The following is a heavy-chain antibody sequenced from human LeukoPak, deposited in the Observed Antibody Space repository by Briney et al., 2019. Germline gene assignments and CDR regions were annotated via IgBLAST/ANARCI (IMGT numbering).Heavy chain of an antibody. V-gene: IGHV3-23*01. CDR2: ISGSGGST. D-gene: IGHD4-17*01. Sequence: GGSLRLSCAASGFTFSSYAMRGVRQAPGKGLEWVSAISGSGGSTYYADSVKGRFTISRDNPKNPLYLQMNSVRAEDTAVYYCAKDRDYGDYGLFDYWGQGTLVTVSS. CDR1: GFTFSSYA. J-gene: IGHJ4*02. CDR3: AKDRDYGDYGLFDY.